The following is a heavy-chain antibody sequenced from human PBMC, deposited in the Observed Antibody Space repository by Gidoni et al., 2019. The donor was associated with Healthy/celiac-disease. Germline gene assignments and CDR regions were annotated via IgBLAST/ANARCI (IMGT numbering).Heavy chain of an antibody. Sequence: EVQLLESGGGLVQPGGSLRLSCAASGFTFSSYAMSWVRQAPGKGLEGVSATSGSGGSTYYADSVKGRFTISRDNSKNTLYLQMNSLRAEDTAVYYCAKPPQVRCGGSCYSGLYYYYGMDVWGQGTTVTVSS. D-gene: IGHD2-15*01. CDR2: TSGSGGST. CDR1: GFTFSSYA. CDR3: AKPPQVRCGGSCYSGLYYYYGMDV. V-gene: IGHV3-23*01. J-gene: IGHJ6*02.